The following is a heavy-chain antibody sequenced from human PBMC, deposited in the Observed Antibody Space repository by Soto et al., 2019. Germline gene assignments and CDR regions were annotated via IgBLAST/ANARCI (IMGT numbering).Heavy chain of an antibody. CDR1: GGSVSSGGYS. CDR3: AREEAVRLERRFDS. J-gene: IGHJ5*01. V-gene: IGHV4-31*03. D-gene: IGHD6-6*01. CDR2: IYSSGST. Sequence: LSLTCTVSGGSVSSGGYSWNWIRQHPGKGLEWIGYIYSSGSTYYNPSLKSRLTISIDTSQNLFSLKLSSVTAADTAVYFCAREEAVRLERRFDSWGQGTLVTVSS.